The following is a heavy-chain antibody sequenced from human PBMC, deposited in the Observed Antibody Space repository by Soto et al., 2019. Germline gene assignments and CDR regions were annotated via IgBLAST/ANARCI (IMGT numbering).Heavy chain of an antibody. V-gene: IGHV1-46*03. CDR1: GYTFTSYY. CDR2: INPSGGST. Sequence: QVQLVQSGAEVKKPGASVKVSCKASGYTFTSYYMHWVRQAPGQGLEWMGLINPSGGSTSYAPKLQGRVTMTRDTSTSTVYMELSSLRSEDTAVYYCAREQQLVLAPHFDYWGQGTLVTVSS. CDR3: AREQQLVLAPHFDY. J-gene: IGHJ4*02. D-gene: IGHD6-13*01.